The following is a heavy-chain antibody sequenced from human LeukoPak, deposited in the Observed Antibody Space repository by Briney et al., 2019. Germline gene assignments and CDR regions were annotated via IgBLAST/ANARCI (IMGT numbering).Heavy chain of an antibody. V-gene: IGHV3-7*01. Sequence: PGGSLRLSCAASEFTFSSYWMSWVRQAPGKGLEWVANIKQDGSEKYYVDSVKGRFTISRDNPKNSLYLQMNSLRAEDTAVYYCARGPPFWEQQLIVFDYWGQGTLVTVSS. D-gene: IGHD6-13*01. CDR1: EFTFSSYW. CDR2: IKQDGSEK. J-gene: IGHJ4*02. CDR3: ARGPPFWEQQLIVFDY.